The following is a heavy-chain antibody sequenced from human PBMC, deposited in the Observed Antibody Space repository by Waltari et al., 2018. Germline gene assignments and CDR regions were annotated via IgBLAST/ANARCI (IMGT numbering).Heavy chain of an antibody. Sequence: EVQLVESGGGLVQPGGSLRLPCAASGFTFSRYALRLVRPAPGQGLEWVSAISGSGGSTYYADSVKGRFTISRDNSKNTLYLQMNSLRAEDTAVYYCAKVPFDYGDTYYFDYWGQGTLVTVSS. CDR3: AKVPFDYGDTYYFDY. D-gene: IGHD4-17*01. V-gene: IGHV3-23*04. CDR2: ISGSGGST. CDR1: GFTFSRYA. J-gene: IGHJ4*02.